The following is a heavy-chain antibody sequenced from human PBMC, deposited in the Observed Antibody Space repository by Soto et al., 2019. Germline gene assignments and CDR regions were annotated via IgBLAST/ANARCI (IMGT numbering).Heavy chain of an antibody. CDR3: ARHFVAVVIKGWGY. J-gene: IGHJ4*02. D-gene: IGHD3-22*01. CDR1: GGSISSSSYY. CDR2: IYYSGST. Sequence: SETLSLTCTVSGGSISSSSYYWGWIRQPPGKGLEWIGSIYYSGSTYYNPSLKSRVTMSVDTSKNQFSLKLMSVTAADTAVYYCARHFVAVVIKGWGYWGQGTLVTVSS. V-gene: IGHV4-39*01.